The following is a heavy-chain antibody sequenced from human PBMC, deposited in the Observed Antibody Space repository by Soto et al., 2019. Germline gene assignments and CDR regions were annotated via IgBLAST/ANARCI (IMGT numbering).Heavy chain of an antibody. Sequence: EVQLVESGGGLVQPGGSLRLSCAASGFTVSSNYMTWVRQAPGKGLEWVSVIYSGGTTYYADSVKGRFTISRDKSKSTLDLHVNSLRAEGTAVYYWARNSRFDTPMVYWGQGTLVTVSS. CDR1: GFTVSSNY. CDR2: IYSGGTT. J-gene: IGHJ4*02. CDR3: ARNSRFDTPMVY. V-gene: IGHV3-66*01. D-gene: IGHD5-18*01.